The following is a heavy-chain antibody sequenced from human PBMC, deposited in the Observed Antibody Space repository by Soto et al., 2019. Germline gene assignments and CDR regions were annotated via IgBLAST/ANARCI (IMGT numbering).Heavy chain of an antibody. CDR2: ISAYNGNT. V-gene: IGHV1-18*01. Sequence: ASVKVSCKASGYTFTSYGISWVRQAPGQGLEWMGWISAYNGNTNYAQKLQGRVTMTTDTSTSTAYMELRSLRSDDTAVYYCARWSTIFGVVTPGRYIDSLGQGTLVTVSS. D-gene: IGHD3-3*01. CDR3: ARWSTIFGVVTPGRYIDS. J-gene: IGHJ4*02. CDR1: GYTFTSYG.